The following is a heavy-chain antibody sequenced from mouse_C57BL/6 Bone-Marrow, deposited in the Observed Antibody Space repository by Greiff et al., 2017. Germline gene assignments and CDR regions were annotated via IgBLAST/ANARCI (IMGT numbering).Heavy chain of an antibody. CDR1: GFTFSDYG. Sequence: EVQLVESGGGLVKPGGSLKLSCAASGFTFSDYGMHWVRQAPEKGLEWVAYISSGSSTIYYADTVKGRFTISRDNAKNTLFLQITSLRSEDTAMYYCARRHDFYYFDYWGQGTTLTVSS. V-gene: IGHV5-17*01. D-gene: IGHD3-1*01. CDR3: ARRHDFYYFDY. CDR2: ISSGSSTI. J-gene: IGHJ2*01.